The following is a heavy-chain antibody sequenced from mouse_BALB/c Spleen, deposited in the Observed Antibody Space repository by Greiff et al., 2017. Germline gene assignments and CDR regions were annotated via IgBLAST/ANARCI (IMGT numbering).Heavy chain of an antibody. CDR2: ISYSGST. CDR1: GYSITSDYA. Sequence: EVQGVESGPGLVKPSQSLSLTCTVTGYSITSDYAWNWIRQFPGNKLEWMGYISYSGSTSYNPSLKSRISITRDTSKNQFFLQLNSVTTEDTATYYCARYDGVWYFDVWGAGTTVTVSS. D-gene: IGHD2-14*01. J-gene: IGHJ1*01. V-gene: IGHV3-2*02. CDR3: ARYDGVWYFDV.